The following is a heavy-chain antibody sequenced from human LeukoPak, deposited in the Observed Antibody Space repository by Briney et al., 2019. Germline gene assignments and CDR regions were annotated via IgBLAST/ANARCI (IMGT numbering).Heavy chain of an antibody. Sequence: ASVKVSCKASGYTFTGYYMHWVRQAPGQGLEWMGRINPNSGGTNYAQKFQGRVTMTRDTSISTAYMELSRLRSDDTAVYYCARCRFEVVTELDYWGQGTQVTVSS. CDR1: GYTFTGYY. CDR2: INPNSGGT. CDR3: ARCRFEVVTELDY. J-gene: IGHJ4*02. D-gene: IGHD2-21*02. V-gene: IGHV1-2*06.